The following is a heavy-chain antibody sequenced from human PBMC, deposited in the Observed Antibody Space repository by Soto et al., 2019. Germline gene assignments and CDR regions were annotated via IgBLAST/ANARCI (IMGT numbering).Heavy chain of an antibody. J-gene: IGHJ2*01. CDR3: ARALRMITFGGVSWYFAL. CDR1: GGTFSSYA. D-gene: IGHD3-16*01. Sequence: QVQLVQSGAEVKKPGSSVKVSCKASGGTFSSYAISWVRQAPGQGLEWMGGIIPIFGTANYAKKFQGRVTITADESTSTAYMELSSLRSEDTAVYYCARALRMITFGGVSWYFALCRRGTLVTVSS. CDR2: IIPIFGTA. V-gene: IGHV1-69*01.